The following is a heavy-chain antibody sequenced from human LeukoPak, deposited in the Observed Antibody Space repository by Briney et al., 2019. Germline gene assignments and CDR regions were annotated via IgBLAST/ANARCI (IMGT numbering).Heavy chain of an antibody. CDR3: AKDGHCPGALCPTQIAVAGYNDN. D-gene: IGHD6-19*01. J-gene: IGHJ4*02. CDR1: GLTFSIYT. V-gene: IGHV3-23*01. CDR2: INYNGDNK. Sequence: PGGSLRLSCAASGLTFSIYTMNWVRQAPGKGLEWVSIINYNGDNKYYADSVQGRFTISRDNSKNTVYLQMNSLRAEDTAIYYCAKDGHCPGALCPTQIAVAGYNDNWGQGTLVTVSS.